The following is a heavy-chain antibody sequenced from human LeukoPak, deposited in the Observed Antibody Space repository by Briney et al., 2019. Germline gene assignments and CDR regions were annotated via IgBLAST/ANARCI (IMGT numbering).Heavy chain of an antibody. J-gene: IGHJ4*02. CDR2: IYHSGST. Sequence: SETLSLTCAVSGYSISSGYYWGWIRQPPGKGLEWIGSIYHSGSTYYNPSLKSRVTISVDTSKNQFSLKLSSVTAADTAVYYCARAVRGVILGYYFDYWGQGTLVTVS. CDR1: GYSISSGYY. V-gene: IGHV4-38-2*01. D-gene: IGHD3-10*01. CDR3: ARAVRGVILGYYFDY.